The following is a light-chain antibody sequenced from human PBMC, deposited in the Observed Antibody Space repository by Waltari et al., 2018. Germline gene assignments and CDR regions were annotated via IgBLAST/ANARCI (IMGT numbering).Light chain of an antibody. J-gene: IGLJ2*01. CDR2: QDT. Sequence: YALTQPPSVSVSPGQTARIGCSGAILGEKYVSWYQQKPGQSPILLIFQDTKRPSGIPERFSGSGSGKTATLTIRGTQVMDEGDYYCQAWDSSTGVVFGGGTKLTVL. V-gene: IGLV3-1*01. CDR1: ILGEKY. CDR3: QAWDSSTGVV.